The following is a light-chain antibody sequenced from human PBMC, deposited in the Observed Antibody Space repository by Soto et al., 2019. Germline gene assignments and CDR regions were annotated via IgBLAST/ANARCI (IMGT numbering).Light chain of an antibody. CDR1: SSDVGSYNL. V-gene: IGLV2-23*01. J-gene: IGLJ1*01. Sequence: QSVVTQPASVSGSPGQSIIISCTGTSSDVGSYNLVSWYQQHPGTAPKLMIYEAFKRPSGVSNRFSGSKSGDTASLTISGLQADDQADSYCCSYAGSTTLYVFGTGTKVTVL. CDR2: EAF. CDR3: CSYAGSTTLYV.